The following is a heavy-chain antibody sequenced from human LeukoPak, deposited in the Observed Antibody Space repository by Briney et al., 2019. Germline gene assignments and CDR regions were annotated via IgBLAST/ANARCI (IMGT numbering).Heavy chain of an antibody. CDR2: IYPGDSDT. CDR1: GYRFSSYW. Sequence: NRGESLKISCKGSGYRFSSYWISWVRQMPGKGLEWMGIIYPGDSDTRYSPSFQGQVTISADKSISTAYLQWSGLTASDTAMYYCARRGAYYYYMDVWGKGTTVTVSS. CDR3: ARRGAYYYYMDV. D-gene: IGHD1-26*01. J-gene: IGHJ6*03. V-gene: IGHV5-51*01.